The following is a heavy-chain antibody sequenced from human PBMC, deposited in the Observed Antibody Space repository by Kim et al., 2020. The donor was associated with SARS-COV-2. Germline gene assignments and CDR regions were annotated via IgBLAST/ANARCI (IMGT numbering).Heavy chain of an antibody. CDR2: IKSKTDGGTT. J-gene: IGHJ2*01. Sequence: GGSLRLSCAASGFTFSNAWMSWVRQAPGKGLEWVGRIKSKTDGGTTDYAAPVKGRLTISRDDSKNTLYLQMNSLKTEDTAVYYCTTDHLPKDDYGDYAGYWYVAPWGRRTLFTVSS. CDR1: GFTFSNAW. D-gene: IGHD4-17*01. CDR3: TTDHLPKDDYGDYAGYWYVAP. V-gene: IGHV3-15*01.